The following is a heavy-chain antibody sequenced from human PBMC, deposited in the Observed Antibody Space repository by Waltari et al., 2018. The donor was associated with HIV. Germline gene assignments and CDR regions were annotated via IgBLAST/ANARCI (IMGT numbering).Heavy chain of an antibody. CDR2: IYYSGST. CDR3: ARRVRDYSNHNWFDP. J-gene: IGHJ5*02. Sequence: QLQLQESGPGLVKPSETLSLTCTVSGGSISSSSYYWGWIRQPPGKGLEWIGSIYYSGSTCYNPSLKSRVTISVDTSKNQFSLKLSSVTAADTAVYYCARRVRDYSNHNWFDPWGQGTLVTVSS. V-gene: IGHV4-39*01. CDR1: GGSISSSSYY. D-gene: IGHD4-4*01.